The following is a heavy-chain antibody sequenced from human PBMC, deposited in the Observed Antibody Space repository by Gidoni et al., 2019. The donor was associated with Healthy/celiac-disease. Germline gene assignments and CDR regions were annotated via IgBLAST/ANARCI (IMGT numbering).Heavy chain of an antibody. Sequence: QVQLVQSGADVKKPGSSVQVSCKAAGVTFRSYAISWVRQAPGQGLEWMGGIIPIFGTANYAQKFQGRVTITADESTSTAYMELSSLRSEDTAVYYCASAAGSSLTSLGMDVWGQGTTVTVSS. CDR2: IIPIFGTA. V-gene: IGHV1-69*01. D-gene: IGHD3-10*01. J-gene: IGHJ6*02. CDR1: GVTFRSYA. CDR3: ASAAGSSLTSLGMDV.